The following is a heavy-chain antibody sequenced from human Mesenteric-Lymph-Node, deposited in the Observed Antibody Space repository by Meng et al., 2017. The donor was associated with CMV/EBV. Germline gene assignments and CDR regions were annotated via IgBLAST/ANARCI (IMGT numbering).Heavy chain of an antibody. CDR2: IFYSGSP. CDR1: GGSISSGDYY. J-gene: IGHJ4*02. Sequence: TVSGGSISSGDYYWSWTRQPPGKGLEWIGYIFYSGSPHYNPSLKSRVAISIDTSKNQFSLSLWSVTAADTAVYYCARDSTGYLFFDFWGQGALVTVSS. CDR3: ARDSTGYLFFDF. V-gene: IGHV4-30-4*08. D-gene: IGHD3-22*01.